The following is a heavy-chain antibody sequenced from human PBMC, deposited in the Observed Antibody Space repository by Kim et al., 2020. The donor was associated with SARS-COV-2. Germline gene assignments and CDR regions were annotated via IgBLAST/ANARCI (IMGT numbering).Heavy chain of an antibody. V-gene: IGHV3-21*01. CDR3: ARVLTSGWSYFDY. J-gene: IGHJ4*02. Sequence: GGSLRPSCAASGFTFSSYSMNWVRQAPGKGLEWISSISSSGSYIYYADSMKGRFTISRDNARASLYLQMNSLRAEDTAVYYCARVLTSGWSYFDYWGQGTLVTVSS. CDR1: GFTFSSYS. D-gene: IGHD6-19*01. CDR2: ISSSGSYI.